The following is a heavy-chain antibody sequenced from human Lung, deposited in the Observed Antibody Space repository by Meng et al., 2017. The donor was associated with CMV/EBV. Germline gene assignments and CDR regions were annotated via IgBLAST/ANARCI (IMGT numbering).Heavy chain of an antibody. D-gene: IGHD3-3*01. CDR2: MWYDGSNT. J-gene: IGHJ6*02. CDR1: GFTFSSYG. V-gene: IGHV3-33*06. Sequence: GESLKISCAASGFTFSSYGMHWVRQAPGKGLEWVAVMWYDGSNTYYADSVKGRFTISRDNSKNTLYLQMNSLRAEDTAVYYCAKDHLITIYWGGMDVWGQGTTVXVSS. CDR3: AKDHLITIYWGGMDV.